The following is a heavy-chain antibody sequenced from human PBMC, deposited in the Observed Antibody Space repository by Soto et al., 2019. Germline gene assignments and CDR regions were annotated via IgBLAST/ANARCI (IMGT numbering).Heavy chain of an antibody. J-gene: IGHJ4*02. Sequence: GGSLRLSCVASGFTFRSYTMNWVRQAPGTGLEWVSAIRGFSPYTFYADSMKGRFTVTRDNAKNSVYLEMNSLSAEDTAVYYCARESEDLTSNFDYWGQGTLVTVSS. CDR3: ARESEDLTSNFDY. V-gene: IGHV3-21*01. CDR2: IRGFSPYT. CDR1: GFTFRSYT.